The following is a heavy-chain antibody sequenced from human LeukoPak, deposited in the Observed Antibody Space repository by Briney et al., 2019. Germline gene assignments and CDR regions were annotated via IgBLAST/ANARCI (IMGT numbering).Heavy chain of an antibody. CDR1: GASISDYY. Sequence: SETLSLTCNVSGASISDYYWSWVRQSPEKGLEWIASLLYSGSTHYNPSLRSRVAISGDTSSNQFSLILTSVTTTDTAVYYCARTGRRGYFDFWGRSTLVTVSS. D-gene: IGHD1-14*01. J-gene: IGHJ2*01. CDR3: ARTGRRGYFDF. V-gene: IGHV4-59*01. CDR2: LLYSGST.